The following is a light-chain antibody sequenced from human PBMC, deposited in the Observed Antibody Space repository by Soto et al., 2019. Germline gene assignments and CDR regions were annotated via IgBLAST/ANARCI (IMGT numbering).Light chain of an antibody. CDR1: SSDVGGYNY. J-gene: IGLJ2*01. Sequence: QSALTQPASVSGSPGQSITISCTGTSSDVGGYNYVSWYQQHPGKAPKLLIYDVSNRPSGVSNRFSGSKSGNTASLTISGLQAEEEDDYYCRSYTSSSTLVVFGGGTKVTVL. CDR3: RSYTSSSTLVV. V-gene: IGLV2-14*01. CDR2: DVS.